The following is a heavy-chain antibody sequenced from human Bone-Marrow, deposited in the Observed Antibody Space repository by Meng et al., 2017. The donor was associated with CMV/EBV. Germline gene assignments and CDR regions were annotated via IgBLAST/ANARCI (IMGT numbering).Heavy chain of an antibody. CDR2: ISSSDDSI. Sequence: GSLRLSCAPSGITFSTYTIHWVRQAPGKGLEWLSSISSSDDSIYYADFVKGRFTISRDNAKNSLHLQMTSLRAGDTAVYYCGLVPAATSFSDFWGQGTRVTGSS. J-gene: IGHJ4*02. CDR3: GLVPAATSFSDF. CDR1: GITFSTYT. D-gene: IGHD2-2*01. V-gene: IGHV3-21*01.